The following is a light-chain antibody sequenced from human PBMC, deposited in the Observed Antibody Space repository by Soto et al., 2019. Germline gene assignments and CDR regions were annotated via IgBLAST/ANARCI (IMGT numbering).Light chain of an antibody. Sequence: EIVMTQSPATLSVSPGERVTLSCRASQSVSSNLAWYQQKPGQAPRPLIYGASTRATGIPAMFSGSGSGTEFTLTISSLQSEDFALYYCQQYKNWPPWYTFGQGTKLEIK. CDR1: QSVSSN. J-gene: IGKJ2*01. V-gene: IGKV3-15*01. CDR2: GAS. CDR3: QQYKNWPPWYT.